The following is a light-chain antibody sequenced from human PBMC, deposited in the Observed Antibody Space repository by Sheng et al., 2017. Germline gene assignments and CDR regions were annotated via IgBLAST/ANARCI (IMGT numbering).Light chain of an antibody. V-gene: IGKV3-20*01. CDR2: GAS. J-gene: IGKJ4*01. CDR1: QSVSSSY. CDR3: QQSYSTPPVT. Sequence: EIVLTQSPGTLSLSPGERATLSCRASQSVSSSYLAWYQQKPGQAPRLLIYGASNRATGIPNRFSGSGSGTDFTLTISSLQPEDFATYYCQQSYSTPPVTFGGGTKVEI.